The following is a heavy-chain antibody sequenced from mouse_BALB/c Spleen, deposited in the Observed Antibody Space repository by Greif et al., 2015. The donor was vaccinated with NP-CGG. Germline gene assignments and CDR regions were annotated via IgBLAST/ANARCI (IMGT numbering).Heavy chain of an antibody. CDR2: INPSTGYT. Sequence: VQLQQSGAELAKPGASVKMSCKASGYTFTSYWMHWVKQRPGQGLEWIGYINPSTGYTEYNQKFKDKATLTADKSSSTAYMQLSSLTSEDSAVYYCARRYRYRFFDYWGQGTTLTVSS. CDR1: GYTFTSYW. J-gene: IGHJ2*01. CDR3: ARRYRYRFFDY. D-gene: IGHD2-14*01. V-gene: IGHV1-7*01.